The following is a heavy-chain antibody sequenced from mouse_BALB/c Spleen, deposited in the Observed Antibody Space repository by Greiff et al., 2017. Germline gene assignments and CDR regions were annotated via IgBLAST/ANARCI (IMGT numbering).Heavy chain of an antibody. V-gene: IGHV5-4*02. CDR2: ISDGGSYT. D-gene: IGHD1-2*01. CDR1: GFTFSDYY. Sequence: EVKLMESGGGLVKPGGSLKLSCAASGFTFSDYYMYWVRQTPEKRLEWVATISDGGSYTYYPDSVKGRFTISRDNAKNNLYLQMSSLKSEDTAMYYCASLRLRRGYAMDYWGQGTSVTVSS. CDR3: ASLRLRRGYAMDY. J-gene: IGHJ4*01.